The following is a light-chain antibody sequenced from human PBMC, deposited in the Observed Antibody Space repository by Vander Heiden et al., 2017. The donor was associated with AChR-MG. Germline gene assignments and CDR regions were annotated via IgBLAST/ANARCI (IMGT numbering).Light chain of an antibody. V-gene: IGKV3-15*01. Sequence: ELVMTHSPATLSVSPGERATLTCRASQSVSSNLAWYQQKPGQAPRLLIYGPSTRATGIPARFSGSGSGTEFTLTISSLQSEDFAVYYCQQYNNWPRTFGQGTKVEIK. CDR2: GPS. J-gene: IGKJ1*01. CDR1: QSVSSN. CDR3: QQYNNWPRT.